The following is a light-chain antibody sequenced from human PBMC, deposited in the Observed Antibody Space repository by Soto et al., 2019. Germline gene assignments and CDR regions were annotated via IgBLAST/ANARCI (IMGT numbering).Light chain of an antibody. Sequence: IPMTQSPATISAYVGDRDTITCRASQSISSWLAWYQQKPGKAPKLLIYKASSLESGVPSRFSGSGSGTEFTLTISSRQPNDVATYCIPQGATYSGTFGQGTKVDI. CDR3: PQGATYSGT. J-gene: IGKJ1*01. V-gene: IGKV1-5*03. CDR2: KAS. CDR1: QSISSW.